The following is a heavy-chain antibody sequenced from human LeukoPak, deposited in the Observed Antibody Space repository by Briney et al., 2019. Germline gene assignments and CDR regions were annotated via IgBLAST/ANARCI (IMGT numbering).Heavy chain of an antibody. CDR1: GYTFIDYQ. J-gene: IGHJ6*02. CDR2: INPNNGGT. Sequence: ASVKVSCKASGYTFIDYQMHWLRQAPGQGLEWMGWINPNNGGTNYAQKFQSRVTMTRDTSIRTAYMEVSSLRSDDTAVYYCAREWELNTQTDGMDVWGQGTSVTVSS. CDR3: AREWELNTQTDGMDV. V-gene: IGHV1-2*02. D-gene: IGHD1-26*01.